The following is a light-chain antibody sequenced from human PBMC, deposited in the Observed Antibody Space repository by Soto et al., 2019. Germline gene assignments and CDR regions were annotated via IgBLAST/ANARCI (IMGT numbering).Light chain of an antibody. J-gene: IGKJ1*01. CDR2: LGS. Sequence: DIVMTQSPLSLPVTPGEPASISCRSSQSLLHSNGYNYLDWYLQKPGQSPQLLIYLGSNRASRVRDRFSGSGSGTDFTLKISRVGAEDVGVYYCMQALQTPWTFGQGTKVEIK. V-gene: IGKV2-28*01. CDR1: QSLLHSNGYNY. CDR3: MQALQTPWT.